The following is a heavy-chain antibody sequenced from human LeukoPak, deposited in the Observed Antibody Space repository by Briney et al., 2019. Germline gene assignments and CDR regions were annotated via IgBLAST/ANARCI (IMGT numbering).Heavy chain of an antibody. V-gene: IGHV4-34*01. Sequence: SETLSLTCAVYGGSFSGYYWSWIRQPPRKGLEWIGEINHSGSTNYNPSLKSRVTISVDTSKNQFSLKLSSVTAADTAVYYCARGGRNSEHYFDYWGQGTLVTVSS. CDR2: INHSGST. CDR3: ARGGRNSEHYFDY. CDR1: GGSFSGYY. J-gene: IGHJ4*02. D-gene: IGHD4-23*01.